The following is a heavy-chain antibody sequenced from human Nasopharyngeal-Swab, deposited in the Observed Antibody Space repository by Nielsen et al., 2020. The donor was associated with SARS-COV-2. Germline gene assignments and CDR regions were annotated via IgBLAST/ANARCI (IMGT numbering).Heavy chain of an antibody. CDR2: IYYSGST. CDR3: APYGSGSYGVY. Sequence: WIPQPPGKGLEWIGSIYYSGSTYYNPSLKSRVTISVDTSKNQFSLKLSSVTAADTAVYYCAPYGSGSYGVYWGQGTLVTVSS. D-gene: IGHD3-10*01. V-gene: IGHV4-39*01. J-gene: IGHJ4*02.